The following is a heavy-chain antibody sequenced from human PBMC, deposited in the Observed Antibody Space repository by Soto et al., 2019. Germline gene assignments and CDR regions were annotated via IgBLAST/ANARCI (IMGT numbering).Heavy chain of an antibody. J-gene: IGHJ5*02. CDR2: ITPFNGNT. CDR3: ARSDCSGGSCYFDP. Sequence: ASVTFSCKASAYTFTYRHLHWVRCAPGQALEWMGWITPFNGNTNYAQKFQARVTITRDRSMSTAYMELSGLRSEDTAMYYCARSDCSGGSCYFDPWGQGTLVTVSS. D-gene: IGHD2-15*01. V-gene: IGHV1-45*02. CDR1: AYTFTYRH.